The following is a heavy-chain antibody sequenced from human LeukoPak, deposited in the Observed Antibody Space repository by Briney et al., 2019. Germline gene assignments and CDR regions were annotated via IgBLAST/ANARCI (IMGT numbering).Heavy chain of an antibody. V-gene: IGHV1-18*01. CDR1: GYTFTSYG. CDR2: ISTYNANT. CDR3: AREGPQTLGASDY. D-gene: IGHD1-26*01. Sequence: ASVKVSCKASGYTFTSYGISWVRQPPGQRLEWMGWISTYNANTHYPQKLQGRVTMTTDTSTSTAYMELRSLRSDDTAVYYCAREGPQTLGASDYWGQGTLVTVSS. J-gene: IGHJ4*02.